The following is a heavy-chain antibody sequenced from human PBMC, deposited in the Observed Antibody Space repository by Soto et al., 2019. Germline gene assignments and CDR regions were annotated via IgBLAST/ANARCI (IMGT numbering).Heavy chain of an antibody. D-gene: IGHD1-26*01. J-gene: IGHJ4*02. CDR2: ISGSGGST. V-gene: IGHV3-23*01. Sequence: EVQLLESGGGLVQPGGPLRLSCAASGFTFSSYAMSWVRQAPGKGLERVSVISGSGGSTYYADSVKGRFTISRDNSKNTLNLQMNSLRAEDTAVYYCARRGSGSYYDYWGQGTLVTVSS. CDR3: ARRGSGSYYDY. CDR1: GFTFSSYA.